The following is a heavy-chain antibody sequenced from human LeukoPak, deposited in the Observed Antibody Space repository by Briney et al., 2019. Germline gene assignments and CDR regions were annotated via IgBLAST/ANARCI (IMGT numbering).Heavy chain of an antibody. J-gene: IGHJ6*04. CDR1: GGSISSGDYY. V-gene: IGHV4-30-4*01. Sequence: SQTLSLTCTVSGGSISSGDYYWSWIRQPPGKGLEWIGYIYYSGSTYYSPSLKSRVTISVDTSKNQFSLKLSSVTAADTAVYYCARSDIVATNYYYGMDVWGKGTTVTVSS. CDR2: IYYSGST. D-gene: IGHD5-12*01. CDR3: ARSDIVATNYYYGMDV.